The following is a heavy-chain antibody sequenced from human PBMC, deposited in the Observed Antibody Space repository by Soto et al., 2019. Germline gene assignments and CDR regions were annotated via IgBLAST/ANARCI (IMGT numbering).Heavy chain of an antibody. D-gene: IGHD3-22*01. V-gene: IGHV4-34*01. J-gene: IGHJ6*02. CDR1: GGSFRGYY. CDR3: ARGPFPGYYDSTGYYSAYYALDV. CDR2: IIHSGST. Sequence: SETLSLTCDVYGGSFRGYYWSWIRQPPGKGLEWIGEIIHSGSTNYNPSLKSRVTMSIDKSKNQFSLNLSSVTAADTAVYYCARGPFPGYYDSTGYYSAYYALDVWGQGTTVTVSS.